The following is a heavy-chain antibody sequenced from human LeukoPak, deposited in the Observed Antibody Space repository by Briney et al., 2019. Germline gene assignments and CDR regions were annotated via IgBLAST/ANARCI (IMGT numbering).Heavy chain of an antibody. V-gene: IGHV1-69*04. CDR1: GGTFSSYA. CDR3: ARDVVVPAAIYDAFDI. J-gene: IGHJ3*02. Sequence: GASVKVSCKASGGTFSSYAISWVRQAPGQGLEWMGRIIPILGIVNYAQKFQGRVTITADESTSTAYMELSSLRSEDTAVYYCARDVVVPAAIYDAFDIWGQGTMVTVSS. D-gene: IGHD2-2*01. CDR2: IIPILGIV.